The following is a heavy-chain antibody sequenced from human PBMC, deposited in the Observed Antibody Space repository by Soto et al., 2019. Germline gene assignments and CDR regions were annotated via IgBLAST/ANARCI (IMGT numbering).Heavy chain of an antibody. D-gene: IGHD3-10*01. CDR3: ARFRTRLLWFGPFDY. CDR2: IYYSGST. V-gene: IGHV4-31*03. Sequence: SETLSLTCTVSGCSISSGCYYWSWIRQHPGKGLEWIGYIYYSGSTYYNPSLKSRVTISVDTSKNQFSLKLSSVTAADTAVYYCARFRTRLLWFGPFDYWGQGTLVTVSS. J-gene: IGHJ4*02. CDR1: GCSISSGCYY.